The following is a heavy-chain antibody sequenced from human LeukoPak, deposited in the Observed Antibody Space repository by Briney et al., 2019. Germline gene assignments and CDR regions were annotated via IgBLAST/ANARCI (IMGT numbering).Heavy chain of an antibody. CDR2: INHSGSI. V-gene: IGHV4-34*01. J-gene: IGHJ6*03. D-gene: IGHD2-21*02. CDR1: GGSFSGYY. Sequence: PSETLSLTCAVFGGSFSGYYWSWIRQPPGKGLEWIGEINHSGSINYNSSLKSRVTISVDTSKNQFSLKLSSVTAADTAVYYCARVVVVTAANYYYYYYMDVWGKGTTVTISS. CDR3: ARVVVVTAANYYYYYYMDV.